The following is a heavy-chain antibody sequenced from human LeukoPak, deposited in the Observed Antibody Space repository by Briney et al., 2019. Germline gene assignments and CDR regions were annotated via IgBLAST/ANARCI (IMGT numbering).Heavy chain of an antibody. D-gene: IGHD2-2*01. CDR1: GFTFSSYA. Sequence: GGSLRLSCAASGFTFSSYAMSWVRQAPGKGLEWVSAISGSGGSTYYADSVKGRFTISRDNSKNTLYLQMNSLRAEATAVYYCARYCCSTSCYPTPPTPGRVYYYMDVWGKGTTVPVSS. J-gene: IGHJ6*03. CDR2: ISGSGGST. V-gene: IGHV3-23*01. CDR3: ARYCCSTSCYPTPPTPGRVYYYMDV.